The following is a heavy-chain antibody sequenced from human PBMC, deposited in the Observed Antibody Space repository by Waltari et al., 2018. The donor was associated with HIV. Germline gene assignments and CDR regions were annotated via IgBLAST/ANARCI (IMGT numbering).Heavy chain of an antibody. Sequence: QLLLQESGPGLVKPSETLSLTCSVSGYSIGHGSYWGLIRQPPGEGLEWIATVHQSGRAYYRPSLKSRVTISMDMSRNQFSLKMNSVTAADTAVYYCARMDYGSGTPPLDIYVMDVWGQGTTVTVSS. J-gene: IGHJ6*02. CDR3: ARMDYGSGTPPLDIYVMDV. V-gene: IGHV4-38-2*01. CDR1: GYSIGHGSY. CDR2: VHQSGRA. D-gene: IGHD3-10*01.